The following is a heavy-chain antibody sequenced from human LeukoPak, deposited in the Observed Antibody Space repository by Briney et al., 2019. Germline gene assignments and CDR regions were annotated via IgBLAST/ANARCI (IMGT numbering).Heavy chain of an antibody. V-gene: IGHV3-15*01. CDR3: TTDAHCSTTRCSGPNYYYGLDV. CDR2: IKTKAGGGTT. D-gene: IGHD2-2*01. Sequence: TGGSLRLSCAASGFTFSDAWMTWVRQAPGKGLEWVGRIKTKAGGGTTDYAAPVKGRFTISRDDSKNTLNLQMNNLKSEDTAVYYCTTDAHCSTTRCSGPNYYYGLDVWGKGTTVTVSS. J-gene: IGHJ6*04. CDR1: GFTFSDAW.